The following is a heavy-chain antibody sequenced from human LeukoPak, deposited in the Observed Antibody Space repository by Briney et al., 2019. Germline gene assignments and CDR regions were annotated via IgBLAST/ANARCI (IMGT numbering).Heavy chain of an antibody. Sequence: ASVKVSCKASGYTFTSYDINWVRQATGQGLEWMGWMNPNSGNTGYAQKFQGRVTMTRNTSISTAYMELSSLRSEDTAVYYCALETGSCSSTSCYNWFGPWGQGTLVTVSS. D-gene: IGHD2-2*01. J-gene: IGHJ5*02. CDR1: GYTFTSYD. V-gene: IGHV1-8*01. CDR2: MNPNSGNT. CDR3: ALETGSCSSTSCYNWFGP.